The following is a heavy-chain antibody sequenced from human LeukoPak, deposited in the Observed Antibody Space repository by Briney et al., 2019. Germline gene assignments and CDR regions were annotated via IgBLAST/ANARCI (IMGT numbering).Heavy chain of an antibody. Sequence: GGSLRLSCAASGFTFSAYEMNWVRQAPGKGLEWVSYIGSSGSTVYYADSVKGRFTISRDNAKNSLYMQMESLRDEDTAVYYCARDPRGYSYGWRYYFDYWGQGTLVTVSS. J-gene: IGHJ4*02. CDR2: IGSSGSTV. D-gene: IGHD5-18*01. CDR1: GFTFSAYE. CDR3: ARDPRGYSYGWRYYFDY. V-gene: IGHV3-48*03.